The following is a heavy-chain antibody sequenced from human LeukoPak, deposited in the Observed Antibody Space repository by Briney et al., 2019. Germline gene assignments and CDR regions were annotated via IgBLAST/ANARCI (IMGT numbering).Heavy chain of an antibody. CDR3: ARVGPGRLSPKTPAFIDY. CDR1: GGSISTYF. D-gene: IGHD3-10*01. J-gene: IGHJ4*02. Sequence: NSSETLSLTCTVSGGSISTYFWSWIRQPAGKGLEWIGRIYTSETTNYNPSLKSRITISIDTSKKQFSLKLNSVTAADTAVYYCARVGPGRLSPKTPAFIDYWGQGTLVTVSS. V-gene: IGHV4-4*07. CDR2: IYTSETT.